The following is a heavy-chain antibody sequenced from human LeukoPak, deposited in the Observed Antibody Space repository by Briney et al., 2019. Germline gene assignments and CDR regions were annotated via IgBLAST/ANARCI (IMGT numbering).Heavy chain of an antibody. D-gene: IGHD3-9*01. V-gene: IGHV3-23*01. CDR2: ISGSGGST. Sequence: GGSLRLSCAASGFSFSTYAMSWVRQAPGKGLEWVSAISGSGGSTYYADSVKGRFTISRDNSKNTLYLQMNSLRAEDTAVYYCAKDMRFDWTPYYFDYWGQGTLVTVSS. J-gene: IGHJ4*02. CDR1: GFSFSTYA. CDR3: AKDMRFDWTPYYFDY.